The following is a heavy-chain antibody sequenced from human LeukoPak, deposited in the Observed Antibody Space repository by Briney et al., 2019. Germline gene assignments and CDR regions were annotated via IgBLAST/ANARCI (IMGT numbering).Heavy chain of an antibody. CDR3: ARERHTFDP. Sequence: GGSLRLSCAASGFTFSSYAMHWVRQAPGKGLEWVSSITSSSRYIYYADSVKGRFSISRDDARSSLYLQMNSLRVEDTAVYYCARERHTFDPWGQGTLVTVSS. V-gene: IGHV3-21*01. CDR2: ITSSSRYI. J-gene: IGHJ5*02. CDR1: GFTFSSYA. D-gene: IGHD6-25*01.